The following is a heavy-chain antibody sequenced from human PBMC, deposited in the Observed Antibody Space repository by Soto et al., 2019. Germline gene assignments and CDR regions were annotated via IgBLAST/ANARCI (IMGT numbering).Heavy chain of an antibody. V-gene: IGHV4-30-4*01. CDR3: AREIMPLTNDWYFDL. J-gene: IGHJ2*01. CDR2: IFDSGST. CDR1: GGSISGGVHS. D-gene: IGHD2-8*01. Sequence: QVQLQESGPGLVKPSETLSLTCTVSGGSISGGVHSWSWIRQPPGKGLEWIGHIFDSGSTYYNPSLKSRITISVDTSNNQFSLRLSSVTAADTAVYYCAREIMPLTNDWYFDLWGRGTLVTVSS.